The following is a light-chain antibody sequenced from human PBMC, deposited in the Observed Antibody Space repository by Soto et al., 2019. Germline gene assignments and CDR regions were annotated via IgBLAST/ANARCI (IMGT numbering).Light chain of an antibody. Sequence: ETVLTQSPGTLSLSPAERATLSPTARQSVSNNYLAWYQQKPGQAPRLLIYGASNRATGIPDRFSGSGSGTDFTLTISRLEPEDFAVYYCQQYGSSGTFGQGTKVDIK. V-gene: IGKV3-20*01. CDR2: GAS. CDR1: QSVSNNY. J-gene: IGKJ1*01. CDR3: QQYGSSGT.